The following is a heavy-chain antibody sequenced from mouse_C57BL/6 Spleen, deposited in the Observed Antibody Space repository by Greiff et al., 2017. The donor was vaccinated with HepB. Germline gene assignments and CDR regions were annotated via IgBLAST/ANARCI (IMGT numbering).Heavy chain of an antibody. V-gene: IGHV1-4*01. J-gene: IGHJ2*01. CDR2: INPSSGYT. CDR1: GYTFTSYT. CDR3: ARTQER. Sequence: VQLQQSGADLARPGASVKMSCKASGYTFTSYTMHWVKQRPGQGLEWIGYINPSSGYTKYNQKFKDKATLTADKSSSTAYMQLSSLTSADSSVYYCARTQERWSQGTTLTVSS.